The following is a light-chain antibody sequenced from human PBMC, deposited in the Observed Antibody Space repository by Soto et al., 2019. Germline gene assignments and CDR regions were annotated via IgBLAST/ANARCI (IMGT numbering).Light chain of an antibody. CDR1: QDMNTY. V-gene: IGKV1-9*01. CDR3: QQLHSYPIT. Sequence: DMQLTQSPPFLSASVGDRVTISCRASQDMNTYTAWYQQKPGKAPKLLIYGASTLQSGVPSRFRGSESGAVFTLTISSLQPENFATYYCQQLHSYPITFGQGTRLEI. J-gene: IGKJ5*01. CDR2: GAS.